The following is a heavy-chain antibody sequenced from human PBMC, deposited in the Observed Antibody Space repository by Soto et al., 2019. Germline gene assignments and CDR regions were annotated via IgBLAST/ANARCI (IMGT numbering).Heavy chain of an antibody. CDR2: ISYDGSNK. CDR1: GFTFSSYG. J-gene: IGHJ4*02. CDR3: AKNSPMIVVVTYFDY. V-gene: IGHV3-30*18. D-gene: IGHD3-22*01. Sequence: PGGSLRLSCAASGFTFSSYGMHWVRQAPGKGLEWVAVISYDGSNKYYADSVKGRFTISRDNSKNTLYLQMNSLRAEDTAVYYCAKNSPMIVVVTYFDYWGQGTLVTVSS.